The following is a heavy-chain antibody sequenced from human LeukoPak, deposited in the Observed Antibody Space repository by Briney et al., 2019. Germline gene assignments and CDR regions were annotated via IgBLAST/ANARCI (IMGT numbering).Heavy chain of an antibody. CDR3: ARGGGWLQSGRGYFGY. CDR2: TYYRSKWYN. Sequence: SQTLSLTCAISGDSVSSNSAAWNWIRQSPSRGLEWLGRTYYRSKWYNDYAVSVKSRIAINPDTTKNQFSLQLNSVTPEDTAVYYCARGGGWLQSGRGYFGYWGQGTLVTVSS. V-gene: IGHV6-1*01. J-gene: IGHJ4*02. D-gene: IGHD5-24*01. CDR1: GDSVSSNSAA.